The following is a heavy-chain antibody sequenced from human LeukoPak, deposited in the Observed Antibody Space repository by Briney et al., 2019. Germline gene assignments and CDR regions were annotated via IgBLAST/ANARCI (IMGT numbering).Heavy chain of an antibody. CDR1: GGSISSGGYS. Sequence: SQTLSLTCTVSGGSISSGGYSWSWIRQHPGKGLEWIGYIYYSGSTYYNPSLKSRVTISVDTSKNQFSLKLSSVTAADTAVYYCASEVVVVPAATGLRGYFDYWGQGTLVTVSS. V-gene: IGHV4-31*03. CDR2: IYYSGST. J-gene: IGHJ4*02. CDR3: ASEVVVVPAATGLRGYFDY. D-gene: IGHD2-2*01.